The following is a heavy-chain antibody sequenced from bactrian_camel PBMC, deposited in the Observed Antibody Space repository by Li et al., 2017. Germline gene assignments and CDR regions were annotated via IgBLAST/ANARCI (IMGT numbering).Heavy chain of an antibody. J-gene: IGHJ4*01. Sequence: HVQLVESGGGSVQAGGSLRLSCIASGYVYSVYCMAWFRQAPGKEREAIASINSETLTNYADSVKGRFTVSRDNAKNTLYLQMSSLKLEDTGIYYCAAGPRLYGGSWSFPGWYKYWGQGTQVTVS. CDR1: GYVYSVYC. V-gene: IGHV3S53*01. CDR3: AAGPRLYGGSWSFPGWYKY. D-gene: IGHD6*01. CDR2: INSETLT.